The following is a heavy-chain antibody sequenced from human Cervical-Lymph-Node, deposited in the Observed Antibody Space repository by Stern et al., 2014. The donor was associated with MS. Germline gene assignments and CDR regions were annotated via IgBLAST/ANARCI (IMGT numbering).Heavy chain of an antibody. D-gene: IGHD1-26*01. CDR2: ISYDGRDK. V-gene: IGHV3-30*04. CDR1: GFVFRRYA. Sequence: QVQLVESGGGVVQPGRSLRLSCAASGFVFRRYALHWVRPAPGTGLEWVALISYDGRDKYYTDSVKGRFTVSRDNSNNTVDLEMNSLRLEDTAVYYCAKGGSGSYLDWGQGSLVTVSS. J-gene: IGHJ4*02. CDR3: AKGGSGSYLD.